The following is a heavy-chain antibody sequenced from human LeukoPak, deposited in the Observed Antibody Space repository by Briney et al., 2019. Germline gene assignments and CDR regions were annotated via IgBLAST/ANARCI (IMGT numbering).Heavy chain of an antibody. CDR1: GFTFSSYA. CDR2: ISGSGGST. D-gene: IGHD3-10*01. Sequence: GGSLRLSCAASGFTFSSYAMSWVRQAPGKGMEWVSAISGSGGSTYYADSVKGRFTISRDNSKNTLYLQMNSLRAEDTAVYYCAKIYYGSGSYLLDYWGQGTLVTVSS. J-gene: IGHJ4*02. V-gene: IGHV3-23*01. CDR3: AKIYYGSGSYLLDY.